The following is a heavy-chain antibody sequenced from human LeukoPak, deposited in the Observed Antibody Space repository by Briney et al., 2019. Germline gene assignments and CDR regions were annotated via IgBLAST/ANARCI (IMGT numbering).Heavy chain of an antibody. V-gene: IGHV3-21*01. CDR1: GFTFSSYS. CDR2: ISSSSSYI. CDR3: ARDGIVVVPAAILIELNWFDP. D-gene: IGHD2-2*02. Sequence: PGGSLRLSCAASGFTFSSYSMNWVRQAPGKGLEWVSSISSSSSYIYYADSVKGRFTISRDNAKNSLYLQMNSLRAEDTAVYYCARDGIVVVPAAILIELNWFDPWGQGTLVTVSS. J-gene: IGHJ5*02.